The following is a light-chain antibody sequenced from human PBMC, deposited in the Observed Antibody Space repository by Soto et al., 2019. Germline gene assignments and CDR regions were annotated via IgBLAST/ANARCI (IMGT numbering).Light chain of an antibody. Sequence: EVVMTQSPLSLPVTLGQPASISCRSSQSLAYIDGNTYLTWFHQRPGQSPRRLIYNVSNRDSGVPDRFSGSGSVTDFTLKISRVEAEDVGIYYCMQSTRWPPYTFGQGTKLEIK. CDR1: QSLAYIDGNTY. V-gene: IGKV2-30*01. CDR2: NVS. J-gene: IGKJ2*01. CDR3: MQSTRWPPYT.